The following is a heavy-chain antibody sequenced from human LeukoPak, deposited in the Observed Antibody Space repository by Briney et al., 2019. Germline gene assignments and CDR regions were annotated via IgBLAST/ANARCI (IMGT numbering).Heavy chain of an antibody. D-gene: IGHD1-1*01. V-gene: IGHV3-7*05. CDR3: ARDFNWASDH. CDR2: IKQDGSKR. J-gene: IGHJ4*02. CDR1: GFTFSSDW. Sequence: GGSLRLSCAASGFTFSSDWMSWVRQAPGKGLEWVANIKQDGSKRYYVDSVKGRFTISRDNAKNSVYLQMNSLKDEDTAVYYCARDFNWASDHWGQGTLVTVSS.